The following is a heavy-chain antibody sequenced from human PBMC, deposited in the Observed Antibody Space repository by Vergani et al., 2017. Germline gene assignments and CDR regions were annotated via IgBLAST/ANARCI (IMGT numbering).Heavy chain of an antibody. Sequence: QVQLVESGGGVVQPGESLRLSCAASGFTFSSYGMHWVRQAPGKGLEWVAVIWYDGSNKYYADSVKGRFTISRDNSKNTLYLQMNSLRAEDTAVYYCARVAAAGPFDYWGQGTLVTVSS. CDR3: ARVAAAGPFDY. CDR1: GFTFSSYG. J-gene: IGHJ4*02. D-gene: IGHD6-13*01. V-gene: IGHV3-33*01. CDR2: IWYDGSNK.